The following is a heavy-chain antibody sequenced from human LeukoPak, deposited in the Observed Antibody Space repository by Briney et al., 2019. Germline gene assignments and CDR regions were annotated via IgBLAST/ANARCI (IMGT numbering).Heavy chain of an antibody. CDR3: ARAPLMEKYFDS. CDR1: GYTFTGYY. J-gene: IGHJ4*02. Sequence: ASVKVSCKASGYTFTGYYMHWVRQAPGQGLEWMGGLIAVFNAPKYAQKFQGRVTITADESTSMVYMQLSSLRSEDTAFYYCARAPLMEKYFDSWGQGTLVTVSS. CDR2: LIAVFNAP. D-gene: IGHD1-1*01. V-gene: IGHV1-69*13.